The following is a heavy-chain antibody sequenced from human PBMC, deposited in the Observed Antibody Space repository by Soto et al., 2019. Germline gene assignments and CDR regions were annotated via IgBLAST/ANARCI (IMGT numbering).Heavy chain of an antibody. CDR2: IYYSGST. D-gene: IGHD2-15*01. V-gene: IGHV4-59*12. CDR3: AREGYCSGGSRYSGRIDY. J-gene: IGHJ4*02. CDR1: GGSISSYY. Sequence: SETLSLTCTVSGGSISSYYWSWIRQPPGKGLEWIGYIYYSGSTNYNPSLKSRVTISVDTSKNQFSLKLSSVTAADTAVYYCAREGYCSGGSRYSGRIDYWGQGTLVTVSS.